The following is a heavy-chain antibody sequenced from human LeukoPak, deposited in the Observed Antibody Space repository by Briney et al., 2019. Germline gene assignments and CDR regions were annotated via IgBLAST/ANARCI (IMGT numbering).Heavy chain of an antibody. D-gene: IGHD1-20*01. Sequence: SETLSLTCAVYGGSFSGYYWSWIRQPPGNGLEWIGEINHSGSTNYNPSLKSRVTISVDTSKNQFSLKLSSVTAADTAVYYCASVTGTTWDYWGQGTLVTVSS. CDR2: INHSGST. CDR1: GGSFSGYY. J-gene: IGHJ4*02. CDR3: ASVTGTTWDY. V-gene: IGHV4-34*01.